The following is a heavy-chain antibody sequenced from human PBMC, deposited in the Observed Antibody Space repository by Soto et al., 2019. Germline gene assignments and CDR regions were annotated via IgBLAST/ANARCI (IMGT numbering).Heavy chain of an antibody. J-gene: IGHJ5*02. V-gene: IGHV1-45*02. CDR1: GYTFNYRG. D-gene: IGHD4-17*01. CDR3: ASGASDYGGNSLSWFDP. CDR2: ITPFNGNT. Sequence: SVKGSCKASGYTFNYRGLHWVRQAPGQALEWMGWITPFNGNTNYAQKFQDRVTITRDRSMSTAYMELSSLRSEDTAMYYCASGASDYGGNSLSWFDPWGQGTLVTVSS.